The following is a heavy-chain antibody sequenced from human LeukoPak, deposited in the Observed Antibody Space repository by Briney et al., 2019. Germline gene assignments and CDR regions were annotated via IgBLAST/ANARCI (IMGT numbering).Heavy chain of an antibody. CDR1: GYTFTGYY. V-gene: IGHV1-2*06. J-gene: IGHJ3*02. CDR3: AGEDNSSGYRPFDI. Sequence: GASVKVSCKASGYTFTGYYIHWVRHAPGQGLDWMGRINPNNGGTNYAQKFQGRVTMTRDMSMSTAYMELSRLRSDDTAVYYCAGEDNSSGYRPFDIWGQGTMVTVPS. CDR2: INPNNGGT. D-gene: IGHD3-22*01.